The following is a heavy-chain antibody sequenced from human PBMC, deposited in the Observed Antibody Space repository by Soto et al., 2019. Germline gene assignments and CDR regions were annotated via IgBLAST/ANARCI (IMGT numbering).Heavy chain of an antibody. J-gene: IGHJ4*02. CDR1: GFIFSIYG. V-gene: IGHV3-30*18. CDR2: ISYDGSNK. CDR3: AKDPAGGWVTTLSDY. D-gene: IGHD1-26*01. Sequence: GGSLRLSCAASGFIFSIYGMHWVRQAPGKGLEGVAVISYDGSNKYYADSVKGRFTISRDNSKNTLYLQMNSLRAEDTAVYYCAKDPAGGWVTTLSDYWGQGTRATV.